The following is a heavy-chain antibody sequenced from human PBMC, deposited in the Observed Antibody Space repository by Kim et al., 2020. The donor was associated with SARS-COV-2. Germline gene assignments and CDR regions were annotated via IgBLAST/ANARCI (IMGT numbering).Heavy chain of an antibody. CDR1: GDSVSSNSAA. CDR3: ALEWLTTGGYYYGMDV. V-gene: IGHV6-1*01. Sequence: SQTLSLTCAISGDSVSSNSAAWNWIRQSPSRGLEWLGRTYYRSKWYNDYAVSVKSRITINPDTSKNQFSLQLNSVTPEDTAVYYCALEWLTTGGYYYGMDVWGQGTTVTVSS. J-gene: IGHJ6*02. CDR2: TYYRSKWYN. D-gene: IGHD3-3*01.